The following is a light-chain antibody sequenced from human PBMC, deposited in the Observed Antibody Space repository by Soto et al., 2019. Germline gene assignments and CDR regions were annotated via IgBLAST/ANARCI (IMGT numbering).Light chain of an antibody. Sequence: QSALTQPASVSGSPGQSITISCTGTISDVGGYRYVSWYQHHPGKAPKLMIYEVSNRPSGVSNRFSGFKSGNTASLTISGLQAEDEADYYCSSYTSSSPGVFGTGTKLTVL. J-gene: IGLJ1*01. CDR2: EVS. V-gene: IGLV2-14*01. CDR3: SSYTSSSPGV. CDR1: ISDVGGYRY.